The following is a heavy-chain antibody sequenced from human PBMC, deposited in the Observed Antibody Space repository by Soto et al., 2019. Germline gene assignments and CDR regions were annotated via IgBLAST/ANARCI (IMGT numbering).Heavy chain of an antibody. CDR2: IGTAGDT. D-gene: IGHD3-3*02. CDR3: ARGHEFGTHFFDS. CDR1: GFTFSGFD. V-gene: IGHV3-13*01. J-gene: IGHJ4*01. Sequence: GSLRLSCEASGFTFSGFDMHWVRQPTGKGLEWVSTIGTAGDTYYAVSVKGRFTISRDNAKNSLSLQMNSLRAGDTAVYFCARGHEFGTHFFDSWGPGTQVTVSS.